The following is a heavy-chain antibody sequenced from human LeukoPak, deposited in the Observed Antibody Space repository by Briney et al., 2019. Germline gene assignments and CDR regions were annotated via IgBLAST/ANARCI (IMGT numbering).Heavy chain of an antibody. D-gene: IGHD2-21*01. CDR3: ARDESTSILWW. CDR2: INPSGGST. CDR1: GGAFNNYA. V-gene: IGHV1-46*02. J-gene: IGHJ1*01. Sequence: ASVKVSCKASGGAFNNYAINWVRQAPGQGLEWMGIINPSGGSTSYAQKFQGRVTMTRDTSTSTVYMELSSLRSEDTAVYYCARDESTSILWWWGQGTLVTVSS.